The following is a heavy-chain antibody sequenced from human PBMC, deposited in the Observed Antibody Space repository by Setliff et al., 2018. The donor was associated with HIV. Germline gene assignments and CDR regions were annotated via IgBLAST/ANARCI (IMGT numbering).Heavy chain of an antibody. CDR1: DDSITTHY. V-gene: IGHV4-59*11. D-gene: IGHD1-1*01. J-gene: IGHJ4*02. CDR3: ARDSEHPTGYFDS. Sequence: SETLSLTCTVSDDSITTHYWSWIRQPPGKGLEWIGNIYSGGSSNYNPSLKSRSSVSMDMSRKQFSLKLTSVTAADTAIYYCARDSEHPTGYFDSWGRGILVTVSS. CDR2: IYSGGSS.